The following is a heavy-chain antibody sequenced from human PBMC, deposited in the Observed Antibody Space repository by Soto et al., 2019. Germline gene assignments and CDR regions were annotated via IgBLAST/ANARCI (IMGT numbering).Heavy chain of an antibody. Sequence: SGPTLVNPTQTLTLTCTFSGFSLNTGGVGVGWIRQPPGKALEWLAVIFWDDDKRYSPSLKSRLTIFKDTSKNQVVLLMTNMDPVDTATYYCAHRMCKYNFWNGGYFYFWGQGILVTVSS. CDR1: GFSLNTGGVG. CDR2: IFWDDDK. D-gene: IGHD3-3*01. CDR3: AHRMCKYNFWNGGYFYF. V-gene: IGHV2-5*02. J-gene: IGHJ4*02.